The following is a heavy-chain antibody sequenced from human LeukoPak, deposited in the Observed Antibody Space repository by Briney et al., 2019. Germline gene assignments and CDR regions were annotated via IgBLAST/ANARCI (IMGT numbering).Heavy chain of an antibody. Sequence: PGGSLRLSRAASGFTFSIAWMSCVPGAPGEGVECVGHIKSKTDGGKTVSAAPVHGSFTISRDALITALYLQMNSLKTEDTAVYYCTTYYRIQLWLPDFDYWGQGTLVTVSS. CDR3: TTYYRIQLWLPDFDY. J-gene: IGHJ4*02. CDR1: GFTFSIAW. V-gene: IGHV3-15*01. CDR2: IKSKTDGGKT. D-gene: IGHD5-18*01.